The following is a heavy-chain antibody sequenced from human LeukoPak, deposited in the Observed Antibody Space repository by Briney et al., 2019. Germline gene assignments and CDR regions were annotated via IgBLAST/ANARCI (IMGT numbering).Heavy chain of an antibody. J-gene: IGHJ4*02. V-gene: IGHV3-30*18. Sequence: PGGSLRLSCAASGFTFSSYGMHWVRQAPGKGLEWVAVISYDGSNKYYADSVKGRFTISRDNSKNTLYLQMNSLRAEGTAVYYCAKPYDSSGYYPTYDYWGQGTLVTVSS. D-gene: IGHD3-22*01. CDR2: ISYDGSNK. CDR1: GFTFSSYG. CDR3: AKPYDSSGYYPTYDY.